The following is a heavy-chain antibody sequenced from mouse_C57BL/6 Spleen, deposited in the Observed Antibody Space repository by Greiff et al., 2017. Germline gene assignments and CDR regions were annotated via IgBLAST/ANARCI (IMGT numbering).Heavy chain of an antibody. D-gene: IGHD2-3*01. CDR3: ARVDGYYGWYFDV. J-gene: IGHJ1*03. V-gene: IGHV5-4*01. CDR1: GFTFSSYA. CDR2: ISDGGSYT. Sequence: EVQRVESGGGLVKPGGSLKLSCAASGFTFSSYAMSWVRQTPEKRLEWVATISDGGSYTYYPDNVKGRFTISRDNAKNNLYLQMSHLKSEDTAMYYCARVDGYYGWYFDVWGTGTTVTVSS.